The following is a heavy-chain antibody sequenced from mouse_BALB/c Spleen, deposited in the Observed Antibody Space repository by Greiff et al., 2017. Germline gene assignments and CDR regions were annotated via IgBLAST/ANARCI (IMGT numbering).Heavy chain of an antibody. CDR1: GYTFTDYV. Sequence: QVQLQQSGPELVKPGASVKMSCKASGYTFTDYVISWVKQRTGQGLDWIGEIYPGSGSTYYNEKFKGKATLTVDKSSSTAYMELRSLTSEDTAVYYCAREGMITTGYYFDYWGQGTTLTVSS. J-gene: IGHJ2*01. CDR2: IYPGSGST. CDR3: AREGMITTGYYFDY. D-gene: IGHD2-4*01. V-gene: IGHV1-81*01.